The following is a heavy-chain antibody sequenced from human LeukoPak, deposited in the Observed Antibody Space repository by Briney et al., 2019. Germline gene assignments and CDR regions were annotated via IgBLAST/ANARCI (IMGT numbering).Heavy chain of an antibody. J-gene: IGHJ6*04. CDR1: GGTFSSYA. D-gene: IGHD3-9*01. Sequence: SVKVSCKASGGTFSSYAISWVRQAPGQGLEWMGGIIPIFGTANYAQKFQGRVTITADESTSTAYMELSSLRSEDFFFQAGDGIRYFDSFHGMDVWGKGTTVTVSS. CDR3: DGIRYFDSFHGMDV. CDR2: IIPIFGTA. V-gene: IGHV1-69*13.